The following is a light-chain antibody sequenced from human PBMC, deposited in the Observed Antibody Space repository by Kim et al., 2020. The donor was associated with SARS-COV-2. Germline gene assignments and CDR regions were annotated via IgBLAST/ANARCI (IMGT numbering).Light chain of an antibody. V-gene: IGLV2-18*02. CDR3: CSKTSDITYV. Sequence: GQTVTLSCTGTSCDVGYFDRFSWYQPSPGTPPPFIFYDVSKRPSGVPDRFSGSKSGNTASLTISGLQAEDEADYYCCSKTSDITYVFGTGTKVTVL. CDR2: DVS. J-gene: IGLJ1*01. CDR1: SCDVGYFDR.